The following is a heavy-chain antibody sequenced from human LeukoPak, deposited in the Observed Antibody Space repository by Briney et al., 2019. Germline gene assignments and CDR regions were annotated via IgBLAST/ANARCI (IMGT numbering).Heavy chain of an antibody. CDR3: ARGHLTPTLFDY. CDR1: GASVSSYY. Sequence: SETLSLTCTVSGASVSSYYWSWIRQPPGKELEWIGYIYFSGSTNYTPSLKSRVTISVDTSKNQFSLKLSSVTAAETAVYYCARGHLTPTLFDYWGQGTLVTVSS. CDR2: IYFSGST. J-gene: IGHJ4*02. V-gene: IGHV4-59*02.